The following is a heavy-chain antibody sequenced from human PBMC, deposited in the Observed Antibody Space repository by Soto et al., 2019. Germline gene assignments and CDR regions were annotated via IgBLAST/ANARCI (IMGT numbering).Heavy chain of an antibody. CDR2: IYYSGST. V-gene: IGHV4-59*01. CDR3: ARGRGSGSSFYYYGMDV. Sequence: SETLSLTCTVSGGSISSYYWSWIRQPPGKGLEWIGYIYYSGSTNYNPSLKSRVTISVDTSKNQFSLKLSSVAAADTAVYYCARGRGSGSSFYYYGMDVWGQGTTVTVSS. CDR1: GGSISSYY. J-gene: IGHJ6*02. D-gene: IGHD3-10*01.